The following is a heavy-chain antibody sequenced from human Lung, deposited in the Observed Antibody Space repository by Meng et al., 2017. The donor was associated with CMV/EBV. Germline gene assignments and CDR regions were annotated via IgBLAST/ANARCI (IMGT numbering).Heavy chain of an antibody. CDR3: ARGGVDSSLTGYYLYGMDV. Sequence: GEXXTISCKGSGYTFTKYWIGWVRQRPGKGLEWMGIVYPGDSDMRYSPSFQGQVTISADKSINTAYLQWSSLKASESAMYYCARGGVDSSLTGYYLYGMDVXGQGXTVTVSS. J-gene: IGHJ6*02. D-gene: IGHD6-19*01. CDR2: VYPGDSDM. CDR1: GYTFTKYW. V-gene: IGHV5-51*01.